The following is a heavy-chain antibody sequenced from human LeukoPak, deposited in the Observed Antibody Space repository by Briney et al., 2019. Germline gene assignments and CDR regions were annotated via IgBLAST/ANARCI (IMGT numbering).Heavy chain of an antibody. D-gene: IGHD3-9*01. Sequence: ASVKVSCKASGYTFTGYYMHWVRQAPGQGLEWMGWINPNSGGTNYAQKFQGRVTMTRDTSISTAYMELSRLRSDDTAVYYCARDPVRYDILPVLGLDYWGQGTLVTVSS. V-gene: IGHV1-2*02. CDR2: INPNSGGT. CDR3: ARDPVRYDILPVLGLDY. CDR1: GYTFTGYY. J-gene: IGHJ4*02.